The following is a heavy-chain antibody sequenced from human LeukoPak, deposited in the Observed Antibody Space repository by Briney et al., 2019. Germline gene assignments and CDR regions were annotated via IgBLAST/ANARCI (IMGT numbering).Heavy chain of an antibody. D-gene: IGHD3-9*01. V-gene: IGHV1-18*01. CDR3: ARETYSNILTGTDY. Sequence: ASVKVSCKTSGYTFTSYGISWVRQAPGQGLECMGWISGYNGNTKYAQKFQGRVTMTTDTSTSTAYMELRSLTSDDTAVYYCARETYSNILTGTDYWGPGTLVTVSS. J-gene: IGHJ4*02. CDR2: ISGYNGNT. CDR1: GYTFTSYG.